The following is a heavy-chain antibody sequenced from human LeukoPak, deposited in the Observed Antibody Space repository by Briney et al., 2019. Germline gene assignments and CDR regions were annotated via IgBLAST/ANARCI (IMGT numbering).Heavy chain of an antibody. CDR2: FDPEDGET. D-gene: IGHD4-17*01. CDR3: ATDRGNYGDRRGWRGSLYYFDY. J-gene: IGHJ4*02. Sequence: ASVKVSCKVSGYTLTELSMHWVRQAPGKGLEWVGGFDPEDGETIYAQKFQGRVTMTEDTSTDTAYMELSSLRSEDTDVYYCATDRGNYGDRRGWRGSLYYFDYWGQGTLVTVSS. V-gene: IGHV1-24*01. CDR1: GYTLTELS.